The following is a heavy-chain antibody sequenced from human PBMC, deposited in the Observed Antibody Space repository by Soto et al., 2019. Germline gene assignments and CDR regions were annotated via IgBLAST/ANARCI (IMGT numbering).Heavy chain of an antibody. CDR3: ARDRGYDAHDYYYNAMDV. CDR1: GFTFRTYT. Sequence: GGSLRLSCISSGFTFRTYTMNWVRQAPGKGLEWVSGIRGFSPYTFYAESVRGRFTISRDNAKNSLFLQMDSLRAEDTAVYYCARDRGYDAHDYYYNAMDVWGQGTTVTVS. J-gene: IGHJ6*02. V-gene: IGHV3-21*01. D-gene: IGHD3-10*01. CDR2: IRGFSPYT.